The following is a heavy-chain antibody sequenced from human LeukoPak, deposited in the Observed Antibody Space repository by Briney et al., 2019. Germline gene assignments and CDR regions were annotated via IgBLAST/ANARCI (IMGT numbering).Heavy chain of an antibody. CDR3: ARDGYYDILTGYPKYYFDY. V-gene: IGHV1-18*01. Sequence: ASVKVSCKASGYTFTSYGISWVRQAPGQGLEWMGWISAYNGNTNYAQKFQGRVTMTRDTSTSTVYMELSSLRSEDTAVYYCARDGYYDILTGYPKYYFDYWGQGTLVTVSS. CDR1: GYTFTSYG. D-gene: IGHD3-9*01. J-gene: IGHJ4*02. CDR2: ISAYNGNT.